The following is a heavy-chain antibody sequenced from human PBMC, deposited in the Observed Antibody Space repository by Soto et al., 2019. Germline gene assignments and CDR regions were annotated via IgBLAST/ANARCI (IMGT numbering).Heavy chain of an antibody. Sequence: QVQLVQSGAEVKKPGASVKVSCKASGYTFTSYDINWVRQATGQGLEWMGWINPNSGNTGYAQKXXXXXXXXXXXXXXXXXXXXXXXXXXXXXXXXXXXXXXXXXXXYWGQGTLVTVSS. CDR1: GYTFTSYD. CDR3: XXXXXXXXXXY. J-gene: IGHJ4*02. CDR2: INPNSGNT. V-gene: IGHV1-8*01.